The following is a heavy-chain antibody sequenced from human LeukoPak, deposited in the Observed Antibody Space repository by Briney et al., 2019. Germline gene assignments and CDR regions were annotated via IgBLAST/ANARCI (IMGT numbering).Heavy chain of an antibody. CDR2: IYYSGST. J-gene: IGHJ3*02. V-gene: IGHV4-59*01. Sequence: SETPSLTCTVSGGSISSYYWSWIRQPPGKGLEWIGYIYYSGSTNYNPSLKSRVTISVDTSKNQFSLKLSSVTAADTAVYYCAGAIQRYCSSTSCYYDAFDIWGQGTMVTVSS. CDR3: AGAIQRYCSSTSCYYDAFDI. CDR1: GGSISSYY. D-gene: IGHD2-2*01.